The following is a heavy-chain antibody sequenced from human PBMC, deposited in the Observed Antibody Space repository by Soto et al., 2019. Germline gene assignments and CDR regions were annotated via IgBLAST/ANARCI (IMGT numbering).Heavy chain of an antibody. CDR1: GYTFTSYG. CDR3: ARTVQQLDEYYYYYYMDV. Sequence: ASVKVSCKASGYTFTSYGISWVRQAPGQGLEWMGWISAYNGNTNYAQKLQGRVTMTTDTSTSTAYMELRSLRSDDTAVYYCARTVQQLDEYYYYYYMDVWGKGTTVTVSS. J-gene: IGHJ6*03. V-gene: IGHV1-18*01. D-gene: IGHD6-13*01. CDR2: ISAYNGNT.